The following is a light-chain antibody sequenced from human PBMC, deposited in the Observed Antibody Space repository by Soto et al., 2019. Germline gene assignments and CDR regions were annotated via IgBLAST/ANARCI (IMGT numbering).Light chain of an antibody. Sequence: AIQLTQSPSSLSASVGDRGTITCRASQGISSALAWYQQKPGKAPKLLIYDASSLESGVPSRFSGSGSGTDFTLTISSLQPEDFATYYCQQPGTFGQGTKMEIK. CDR1: QGISSA. CDR3: QQPGT. CDR2: DAS. J-gene: IGKJ1*01. V-gene: IGKV1-13*02.